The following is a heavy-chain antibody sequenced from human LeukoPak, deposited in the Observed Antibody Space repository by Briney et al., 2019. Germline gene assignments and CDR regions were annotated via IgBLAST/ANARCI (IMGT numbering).Heavy chain of an antibody. D-gene: IGHD2-15*01. CDR2: INHSGST. J-gene: IGHJ6*04. V-gene: IGHV4-39*07. CDR1: GDSINNSSYY. CDR3: ARLRFPCSGGSCYSARMDV. Sequence: SETLSLTCTVSGDSINNSSYYWGWIRQPPGKGLEWIGEINHSGSTNYNPSLKSRVTISVDTSKNQFSLKLSSVTAADTAVYYCARLRFPCSGGSCYSARMDVWGKGTTVTVSS.